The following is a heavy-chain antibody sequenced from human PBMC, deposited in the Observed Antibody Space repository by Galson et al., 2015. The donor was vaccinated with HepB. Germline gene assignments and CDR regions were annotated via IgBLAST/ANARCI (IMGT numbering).Heavy chain of an antibody. J-gene: IGHJ4*02. CDR1: GFTFSSYA. Sequence: SLRLSCAASGFTFSSYAMSWVRQAPGKGLEWVSAISGSGGSTYYADSVKGRFTISRDNSKNTLYLQMNSLRAEDTAVYYCAKSLVGRSYYYDSSGYYPSWGQGTLVTVSS. V-gene: IGHV3-23*01. CDR3: AKSLVGRSYYYDSSGYYPS. CDR2: ISGSGGST. D-gene: IGHD3-22*01.